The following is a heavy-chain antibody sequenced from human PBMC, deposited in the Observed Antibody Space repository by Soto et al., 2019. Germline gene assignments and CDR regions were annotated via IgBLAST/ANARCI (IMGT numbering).Heavy chain of an antibody. CDR3: VRETYYYDSSGVDY. CDR1: GYSLTSYY. CDR2: IYPGDSDT. D-gene: IGHD3-22*01. V-gene: IGHV5-51*01. J-gene: IGHJ4*02. Sequence: GESRKISCKSSGYSLTSYYIGWVRQMPGKGLEWMGIIYPGDSDTRYSPSFQGQVTISADKSISTAYLQWSSLKASDTAMYYCVRETYYYDSSGVDYWGQGTLVTVSS.